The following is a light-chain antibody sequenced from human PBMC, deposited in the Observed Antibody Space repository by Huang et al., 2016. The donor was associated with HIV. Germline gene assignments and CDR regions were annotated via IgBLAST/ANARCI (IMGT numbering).Light chain of an antibody. CDR3: QQCSNWPFT. Sequence: EIVLTQFPATLSLSPGERATLSCRASQSVSTCLAWYQQKHGQAPRRLIYDASKWATGFQARFSGSGSGTDFTRTISSLEPEDFAVYYCQQCSNWPFTFGPGTKVDIK. CDR1: QSVSTC. CDR2: DAS. J-gene: IGKJ3*01. V-gene: IGKV3-11*01.